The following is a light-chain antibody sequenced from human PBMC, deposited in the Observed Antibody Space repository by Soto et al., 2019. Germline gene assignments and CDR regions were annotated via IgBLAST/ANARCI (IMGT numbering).Light chain of an antibody. CDR2: AAS. V-gene: IGKV1-12*01. J-gene: IGKJ5*01. CDR3: QQANSFPLT. CDR1: QGISSW. Sequence: DSPITQSRPALSAYVGDRVTITCRASQGISSWLAWYQQKPGKAPKLLIYAASSLQSGVPSRFSGSGSGTDFTLTISSLQPEDFATYYCQQANSFPLTFGQGTRLEIK.